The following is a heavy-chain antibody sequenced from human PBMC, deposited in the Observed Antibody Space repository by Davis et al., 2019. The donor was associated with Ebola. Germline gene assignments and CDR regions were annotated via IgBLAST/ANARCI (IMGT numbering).Heavy chain of an antibody. V-gene: IGHV3-30*18. J-gene: IGHJ6*03. D-gene: IGHD7-27*01. Sequence: GESLKISCAASGFTFSSYGMHWVRQAPGKGLEWVAVISYDGSNKYYADSVKGRFTISRDNSKNTLYLKMNSLTAEDTAVYYCAKPWGSAVYYYCYMDVWGKGTTVTVSS. CDR2: ISYDGSNK. CDR1: GFTFSSYG. CDR3: AKPWGSAVYYYCYMDV.